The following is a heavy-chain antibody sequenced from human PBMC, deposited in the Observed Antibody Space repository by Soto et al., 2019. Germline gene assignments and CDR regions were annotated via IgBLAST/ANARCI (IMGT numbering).Heavy chain of an antibody. D-gene: IGHD2-2*01. V-gene: IGHV3-15*01. Sequence: EVQLLESGGDLAEPGGSLRLSCAASGFAFTHVWMTWVRQAPGRGLEWVGRIKRKIDGETTNYAAPVKGRFTIPRDDSKNTLYLQMNSLKTDDSAVYYCAADRYCSSNTCPGAFDIWGQGTTV. CDR2: IKRKIDGETT. J-gene: IGHJ3*02. CDR1: GFAFTHVW. CDR3: AADRYCSSNTCPGAFDI.